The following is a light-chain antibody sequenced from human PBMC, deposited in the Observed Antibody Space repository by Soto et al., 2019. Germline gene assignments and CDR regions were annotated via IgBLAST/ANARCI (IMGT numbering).Light chain of an antibody. CDR1: SFNIGSNP. CDR2: SNL. J-gene: IGLJ1*01. CDR3: ATWDDSLSGYV. V-gene: IGLV1-44*01. Sequence: QSVLTQAPSASGTPGQRVSISCSGNSFNIGSNPVNWYQQLPGTAPKLLMFSNLQRPAGVPDRFSASKSGTSASLAISGLQSEDEADYYCATWDDSLSGYVFGSGTKLTVL.